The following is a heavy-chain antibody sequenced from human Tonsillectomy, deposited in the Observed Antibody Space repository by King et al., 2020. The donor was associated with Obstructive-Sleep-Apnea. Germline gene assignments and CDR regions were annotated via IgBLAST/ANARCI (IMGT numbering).Heavy chain of an antibody. V-gene: IGHV4-59*01. D-gene: IGHD1/OR15-1a*01. CDR1: GGSISSYY. CDR3: ARDLITGTSYFDY. Sequence: VQLQESGPGLVKPSETLSLTCTVAGGSISSYYWSWIRQPPGKGLEWIGYIYDIGSTNYNPSLKSRVTISVDTSKNQFSLKLSSVTAADTAVYYCARDLITGTSYFDYWGQGTLVTVSS. J-gene: IGHJ4*02. CDR2: IYDIGST.